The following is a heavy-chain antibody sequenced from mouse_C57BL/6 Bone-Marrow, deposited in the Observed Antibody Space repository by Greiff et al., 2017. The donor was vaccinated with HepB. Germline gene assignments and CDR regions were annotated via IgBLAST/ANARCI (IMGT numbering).Heavy chain of an antibody. CDR2: SRNKANDYTT. CDR1: GFTFSDFY. D-gene: IGHD2-4*01. V-gene: IGHV7-1*01. Sequence: EVMLVESGGGLVQSGRSLRLSCATSGFTFSDFYMEWVRQAPGKGLEWIAASRNKANDYTTEYSSSVKGRFIVSRDTSQSSLYLQMNALRAEDTAIYYCARDGDSPFAYWGQGTLVTVSA. CDR3: ARDGDSPFAY. J-gene: IGHJ3*01.